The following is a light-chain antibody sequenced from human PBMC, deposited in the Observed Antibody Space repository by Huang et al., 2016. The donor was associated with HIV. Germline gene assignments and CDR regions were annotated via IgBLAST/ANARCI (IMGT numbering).Light chain of an antibody. Sequence: EIVLTQSPGTLSLSPGERATLSCRASQSVSSHYLAWYQQKPGQAPRLLIYGASSRATGIPDRFSGSGSGTDFTLTISRLEPEDFAVYYCQQYGSSPLTFGGGTKVEIK. CDR1: QSVSSHY. V-gene: IGKV3-20*01. CDR2: GAS. J-gene: IGKJ4*01. CDR3: QQYGSSPLT.